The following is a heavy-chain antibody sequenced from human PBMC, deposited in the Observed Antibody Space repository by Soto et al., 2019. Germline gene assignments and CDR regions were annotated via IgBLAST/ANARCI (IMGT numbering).Heavy chain of an antibody. CDR3: ARRYGDCFDF. Sequence: SETLSLTCTVSGGSISSYYCSWIRQPPGKGLEWIGYIYYSGSTNYNPSLKSRVTISVDTSKNQFSLKLSSVTAADTAVYYCARRYGDCFDFWGQGTLVTVSS. CDR2: IYYSGST. CDR1: GGSISSYY. V-gene: IGHV4-59*08. J-gene: IGHJ4*02. D-gene: IGHD4-17*01.